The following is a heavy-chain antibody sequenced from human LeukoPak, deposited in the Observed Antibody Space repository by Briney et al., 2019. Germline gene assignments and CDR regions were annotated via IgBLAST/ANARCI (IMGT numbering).Heavy chain of an antibody. CDR1: GDSISSYY. CDR3: ARVFDSSGGYDY. CDR2: IYYSGST. V-gene: IGHV4-59*13. J-gene: IGHJ4*02. D-gene: IGHD3-22*01. Sequence: PSETLSLPCTVSGDSISSYYWSWIRQPPGKALECIVYIYYSGSTNYNPSLKSRVTISVDTSKNQFSLKLSSVTAADTAVYYCARVFDSSGGYDYWGQGTLVTVSS.